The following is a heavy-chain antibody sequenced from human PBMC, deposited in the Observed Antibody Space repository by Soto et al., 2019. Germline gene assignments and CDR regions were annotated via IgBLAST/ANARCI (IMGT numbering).Heavy chain of an antibody. J-gene: IGHJ4*02. CDR1: GFTFSSYA. CDR2: ISYDGSNK. D-gene: IGHD2-21*02. V-gene: IGHV3-30-3*01. Sequence: QVQLVESGGGVVQPGRSLRLSCAASGFTFSSYAMHWVRQAPGKGLEWVAVISYDGSNKYYADSVKGRFTISRDNSKNTLYLQMNSLRAEDTAVYYCARADVVVTANYSFDYWGQGTLVTVSS. CDR3: ARADVVVTANYSFDY.